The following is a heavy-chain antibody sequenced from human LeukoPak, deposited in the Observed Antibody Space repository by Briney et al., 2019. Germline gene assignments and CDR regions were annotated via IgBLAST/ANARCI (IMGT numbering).Heavy chain of an antibody. D-gene: IGHD3-10*01. CDR1: GGTFSSYA. CDR2: IIPILGIA. J-gene: IGHJ4*02. CDR3: ARDHGSWSYGLNFDY. V-gene: IGHV1-69*04. Sequence: SVKVSCKASGGTFSSYAISWVRQAPGQGLEWMGRIIPILGIANYAQKFQGRVTITADKSTSTAYMELSSLRSEDTAVYYCARDHGSWSYGLNFDYWGQGTLVTVSS.